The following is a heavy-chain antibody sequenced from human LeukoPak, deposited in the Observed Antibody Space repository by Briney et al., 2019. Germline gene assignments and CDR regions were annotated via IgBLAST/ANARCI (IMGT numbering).Heavy chain of an antibody. D-gene: IGHD3-22*01. CDR3: ARDFDYFDSSGSHRRRHYFDY. V-gene: IGHV3-53*01. CDR1: GLTVSTNY. J-gene: IGHJ4*02. Sequence: SGGSLRLSCAASGLTVSTNYMTWVRQAPGKGLEWVSIIHSDGSTYYADSVKGRLTISRDNYKNTPYLQMNSLRGEDAAMYYCARDFDYFDSSGSHRRRHYFDYWGQGTLVTVSS. CDR2: IHSDGST.